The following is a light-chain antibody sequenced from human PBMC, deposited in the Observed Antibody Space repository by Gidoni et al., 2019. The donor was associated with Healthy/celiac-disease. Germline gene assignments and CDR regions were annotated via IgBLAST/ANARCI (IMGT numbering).Light chain of an antibody. CDR2: EDS. V-gene: IGLV2-23*01. Sequence: QSALTQPASVSGPPGQSFTISCTGTSSDVGSYHLVSWYQQHPGKAPELMIYEDSKRPSGVANRFSGSKSGNTASLTISGLQAEDEADYYCCSYAGSSTWVFGGGTKLTVL. J-gene: IGLJ3*02. CDR3: CSYAGSSTWV. CDR1: SSDVGSYHL.